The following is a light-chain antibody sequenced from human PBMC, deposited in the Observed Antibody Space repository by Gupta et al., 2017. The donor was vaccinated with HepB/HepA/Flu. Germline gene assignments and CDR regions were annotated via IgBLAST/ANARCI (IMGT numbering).Light chain of an antibody. Sequence: AIQMTQSPSSLSASVGDRVTITCRASQGIKKDLGWYQHKPGKAPKLLIFAASSLQTGVPSRFSGSGSGTDFTLTISSLQPEDFATYYCRQDDSYPRTFGEGTKVEIK. CDR3: RQDDSYPRT. V-gene: IGKV1-6*01. CDR2: AAS. CDR1: QGIKKD. J-gene: IGKJ1*01.